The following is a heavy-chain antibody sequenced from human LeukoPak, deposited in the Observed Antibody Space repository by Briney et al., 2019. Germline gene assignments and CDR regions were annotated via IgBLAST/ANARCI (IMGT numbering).Heavy chain of an antibody. CDR1: GASITSSY. Sequence: SEALSLTCTVSGASITSSYWSWIRQPPGKGLEWIGYISYSGSTNYNPSLKSRVTISIDTSKNQFSLKLRSVTAADTAIYYCARQGYDILTGYIDAFDIWGQGTMVTVSS. V-gene: IGHV4-59*08. D-gene: IGHD3-9*01. CDR2: ISYSGST. CDR3: ARQGYDILTGYIDAFDI. J-gene: IGHJ3*02.